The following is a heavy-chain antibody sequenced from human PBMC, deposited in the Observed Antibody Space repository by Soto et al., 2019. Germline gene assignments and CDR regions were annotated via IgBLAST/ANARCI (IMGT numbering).Heavy chain of an antibody. V-gene: IGHV4-59*01. J-gene: IGHJ5*02. CDR2: IYYNGNT. Sequence: PSDTLSLTCSVSGASFSRYYWSWIRQPPGKGLEWIGYIYYNGNTDYNPSLKSRVTMSVDTSKNQFFLKLTSVTAADTAVYYCAGAFITMVRGVVINWFDPWGQGTLVTVSS. D-gene: IGHD3-10*01. CDR1: GASFSRYY. CDR3: AGAFITMVRGVVINWFDP.